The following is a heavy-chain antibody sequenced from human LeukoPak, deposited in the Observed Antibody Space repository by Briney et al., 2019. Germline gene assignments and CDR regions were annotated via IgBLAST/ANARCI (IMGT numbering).Heavy chain of an antibody. Sequence: GGSLRLSCAASGFTFSSYGMSWVRQAPGKGLEWVSAISGSGGSTYYADSVKGRFTISRDNSKNTVYLQINNLRAEDTAVFYCAQERAGCYSPWGQGTLVTVS. CDR2: ISGSGGST. CDR3: AQERAGCYSP. CDR1: GFTFSSYG. J-gene: IGHJ5*02. D-gene: IGHD2-15*01. V-gene: IGHV3-23*01.